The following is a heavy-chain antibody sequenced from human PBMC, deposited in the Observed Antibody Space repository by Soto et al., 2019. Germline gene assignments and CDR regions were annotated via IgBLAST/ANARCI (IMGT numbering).Heavy chain of an antibody. D-gene: IGHD2-15*01. CDR1: GYTFTTYY. Sequence: QVQLVQSGAEVKRPGASVKDSCKASGYTFTTYYMHWVRQAPGQGLEWLGIINPNGGSTTYAQKFKGRVTMTRDTSTSTVYLELSSLRSEDTAVYYCARAGYCSGGTCFHGNCDYWGQGTLVTVSA. CDR2: INPNGGST. J-gene: IGHJ4*02. CDR3: ARAGYCSGGTCFHGNCDY. V-gene: IGHV1-46*01.